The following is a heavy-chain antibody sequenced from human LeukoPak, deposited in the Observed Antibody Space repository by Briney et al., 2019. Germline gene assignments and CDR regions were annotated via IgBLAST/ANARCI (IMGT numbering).Heavy chain of an antibody. Sequence: ASVKVSCKVSGSTPTELSMHWVRQAPGKGLGWMGGFDPEDGETIYAQKFQSRVTMTEDTSTDTAYLELSSLRFEDTAVYYCAIEPVGGQQLVGFDYWGQGTLVTVSS. CDR3: AIEPVGGQQLVGFDY. J-gene: IGHJ4*02. D-gene: IGHD6-13*01. CDR2: FDPEDGET. CDR1: GSTPTELS. V-gene: IGHV1-24*01.